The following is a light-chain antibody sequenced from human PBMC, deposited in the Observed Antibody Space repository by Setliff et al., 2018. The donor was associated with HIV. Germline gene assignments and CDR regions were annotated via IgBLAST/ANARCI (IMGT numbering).Light chain of an antibody. CDR2: EVS. J-gene: IGLJ1*01. CDR1: SSDVGGYNY. V-gene: IGLV2-14*01. Sequence: ALTQPASVSGSPGQSITISCTGTSSDVGGYNYVSWYQQHPGNAPKLMIFEVSNRPSGVSNRFSGSKSGNTASLTISGLQAEDEADYYCSSYTSSSLYVFGTGTKGTVL. CDR3: SSYTSSSLYV.